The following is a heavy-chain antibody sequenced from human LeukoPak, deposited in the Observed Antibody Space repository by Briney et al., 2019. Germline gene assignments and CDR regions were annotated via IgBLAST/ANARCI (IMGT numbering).Heavy chain of an antibody. Sequence: PGGSLRLSCAASGFTFSSYSMNWVRQAPGKGLEWVSYISSSSSTIYYADSVKGRFTISRDNAKNSLYLQMNSLRAEDTAVYYCARGYYYDSSGYRDYWGQGTLVTVSS. CDR1: GFTFSSYS. D-gene: IGHD3-22*01. CDR2: ISSSSSTI. CDR3: ARGYYYDSSGYRDY. J-gene: IGHJ4*02. V-gene: IGHV3-48*01.